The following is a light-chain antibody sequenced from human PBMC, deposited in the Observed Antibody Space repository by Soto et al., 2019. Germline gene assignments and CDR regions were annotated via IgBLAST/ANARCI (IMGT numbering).Light chain of an antibody. V-gene: IGLV1-47*01. Sequence: QSVLTQPPSASGTPGQGVTISCSGSSSNTGSNYVYWYQQLPGTAPKLLIYRNNQRPSGVPVRFSGSKSGTSASLAISRLRSEHEADYYCAAWDDSLSGAVFGGGTQLTVL. CDR3: AAWDDSLSGAV. CDR2: RNN. J-gene: IGLJ7*01. CDR1: SSNTGSNY.